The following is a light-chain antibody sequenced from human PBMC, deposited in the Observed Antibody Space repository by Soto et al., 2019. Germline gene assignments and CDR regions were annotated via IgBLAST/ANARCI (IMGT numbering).Light chain of an antibody. CDR2: DAS. V-gene: IGKV3-20*01. Sequence: EMMWTQSPGTLSLSPGDRATLSCRASQIVRSNSLAWYQQKPGQPPRLLIYDASSGPPGIPDRFSGSGSGTDFTLTISRLEPEDFAVYYCQQSATFGPGTKVDI. CDR1: QIVRSNS. J-gene: IGKJ3*01. CDR3: QQSAT.